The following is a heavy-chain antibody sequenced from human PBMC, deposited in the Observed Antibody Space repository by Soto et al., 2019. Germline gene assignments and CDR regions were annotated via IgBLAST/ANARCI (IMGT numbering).Heavy chain of an antibody. CDR2: IKSKTDGGTT. J-gene: IGHJ6*02. CDR1: GFTFSNAW. Sequence: GGSLRLSCAASGFTFSNAWMNWVRQAPGKGLEWVGRIKSKTDGGTTDYAAPVKGRFTISRDDSKNTLYLQMNSLKTEDTAVYYCTTDLVSRTGYSGYDWGISYYYYGMDVWGQGTTVTVSS. V-gene: IGHV3-15*07. CDR3: TTDLVSRTGYSGYDWGISYYYYGMDV. D-gene: IGHD5-12*01.